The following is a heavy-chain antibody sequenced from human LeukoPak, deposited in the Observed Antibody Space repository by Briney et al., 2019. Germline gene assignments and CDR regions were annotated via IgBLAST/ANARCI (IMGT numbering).Heavy chain of an antibody. V-gene: IGHV1-24*01. CDR3: ATEAPYRLGYDSSWYYFDF. D-gene: IGHD6-13*01. J-gene: IGHJ4*02. CDR1: GYTLSELS. CDR2: LDPEDADM. Sequence: GASVKVSCKVSGYTLSELSIHWVRQAPGKGPEWMGGLDPEDADMFYPQKFQGRVTMTQDTSTDTAYMELKSLTPDDTAIYFCATEAPYRLGYDSSWYYFDFWGQGTLVAVSS.